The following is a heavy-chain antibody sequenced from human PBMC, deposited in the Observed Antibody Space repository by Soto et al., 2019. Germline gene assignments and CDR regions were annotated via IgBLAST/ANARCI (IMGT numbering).Heavy chain of an antibody. Sequence: SETLSLTCTVSGGSISSGDYYWSWIRQPPGKGLEWIGYIYYSGSTYYNPSLKSRVTISVDTSKNQFSLKLSSVTAAGTAVYYCARERPDGARLDPWGQGTLVTSPQ. J-gene: IGHJ5*02. CDR2: IYYSGST. D-gene: IGHD6-6*01. CDR3: ARERPDGARLDP. V-gene: IGHV4-30-4*01. CDR1: GGSISSGDYY.